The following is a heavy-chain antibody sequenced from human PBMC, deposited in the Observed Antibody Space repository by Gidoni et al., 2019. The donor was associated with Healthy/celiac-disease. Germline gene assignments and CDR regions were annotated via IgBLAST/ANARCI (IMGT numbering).Heavy chain of an antibody. J-gene: IGHJ6*03. CDR2: INHSGST. D-gene: IGHD2-2*01. CDR1: GGSFSGYY. Sequence: QVQLQQWGAGLLKPSETLSLTCAVYGGSFSGYYLSWIRQPPGKGLAWIGEINHSGSTNYNPSLKSRVTISVDTSKNQFSLKLSSVTAADTAVYYCARGGYCSSTSCYRVLYYYYYMDVWGKGTTVTVSS. V-gene: IGHV4-34*01. CDR3: ARGGYCSSTSCYRVLYYYYYMDV.